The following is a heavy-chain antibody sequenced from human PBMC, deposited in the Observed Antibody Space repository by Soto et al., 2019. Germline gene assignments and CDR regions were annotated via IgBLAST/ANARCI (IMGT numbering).Heavy chain of an antibody. CDR1: GYTFTSYD. Sequence: ASVKVSCKASGYTFTSYDINWVRQATGQGLEWMGWMNPNSGNTGYAQKFQGRVTMTRNTSISTAYMELSSLRSEDTAVYYCARGISYGSGSYYYDWFDPWGQGTLVTVSS. V-gene: IGHV1-8*01. CDR3: ARGISYGSGSYYYDWFDP. J-gene: IGHJ5*02. CDR2: MNPNSGNT. D-gene: IGHD3-10*01.